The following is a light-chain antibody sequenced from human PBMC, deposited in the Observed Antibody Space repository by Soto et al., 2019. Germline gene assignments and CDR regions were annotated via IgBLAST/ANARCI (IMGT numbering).Light chain of an antibody. CDR1: QSIGSY. CDR3: QQSYSTPWT. Sequence: DIQMTQSPSSLSASEGDRVTITCRASQSIGSYLNWYQHKPGIAPKLLISEASSLQSGVPSRFSGSGSGTDFTLTISSLHPEDFATYYCQQSYSTPWTFGQGTKVEIK. CDR2: EAS. J-gene: IGKJ1*01. V-gene: IGKV1-39*01.